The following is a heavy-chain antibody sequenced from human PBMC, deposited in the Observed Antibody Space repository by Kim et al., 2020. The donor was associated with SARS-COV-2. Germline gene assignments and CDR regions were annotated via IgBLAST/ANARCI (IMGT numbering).Heavy chain of an antibody. Sequence: AQGFTGRFVFSLDTSVSTAYLQISSLKAEDTAVYYCARVGGGLGPLGFDYWGQGTLVTVSS. V-gene: IGHV7-4-1*02. CDR3: ARVGGGLGPLGFDY. J-gene: IGHJ4*02. D-gene: IGHD3-16*01.